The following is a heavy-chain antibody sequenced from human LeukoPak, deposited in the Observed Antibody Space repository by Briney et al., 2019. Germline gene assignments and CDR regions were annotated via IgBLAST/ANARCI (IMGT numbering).Heavy chain of an antibody. V-gene: IGHV4-59*01. CDR2: IHYSGST. Sequence: SETLSLTCTVSGGSISSYYWSWIRQSPGKGLEWIAYIHYSGSTSYNPSLKSRVTISVDTSKNEFSLKLTSVNAADTAVYYCARDRPGGSSLDYWGQGTLVTVSS. D-gene: IGHD6-13*01. CDR3: ARDRPGGSSLDY. CDR1: GGSISSYY. J-gene: IGHJ4*02.